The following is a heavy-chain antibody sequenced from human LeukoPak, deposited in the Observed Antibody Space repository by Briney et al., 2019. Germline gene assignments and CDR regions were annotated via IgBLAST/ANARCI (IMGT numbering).Heavy chain of an antibody. V-gene: IGHV3-23*01. CDR1: GFTFSSYA. J-gene: IGHJ4*02. CDR3: ATSPRTWRVVPAAIDY. CDR2: ISGSGGST. D-gene: IGHD2-2*01. Sequence: GGSLRLSCAASGFTFSSYAMSWVRQAPGKGLEWVSAISGSGGSTYYADSVKGRFTISRDNSKNTLYLQMNSLRAEDTAVYYCATSPRTWRVVPAAIDYWGQGALVTVSS.